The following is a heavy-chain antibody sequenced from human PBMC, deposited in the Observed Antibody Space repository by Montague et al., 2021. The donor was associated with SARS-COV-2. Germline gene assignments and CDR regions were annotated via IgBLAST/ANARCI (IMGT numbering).Heavy chain of an antibody. D-gene: IGHD1-26*01. Sequence: SETLSLTCTVSRGSHSLTSYHWGWIRQPPGKGLEWIGCIYHTGSTYYDPSLESRVTMSVDNSKNQFSLMLTSVTAADTAVYYCANFYSGSYNYWGHGSLVTVSS. V-gene: IGHV4-39*01. CDR2: IYHTGST. J-gene: IGHJ4*01. CDR3: ANFYSGSYNY. CDR1: RGSHSLTSYH.